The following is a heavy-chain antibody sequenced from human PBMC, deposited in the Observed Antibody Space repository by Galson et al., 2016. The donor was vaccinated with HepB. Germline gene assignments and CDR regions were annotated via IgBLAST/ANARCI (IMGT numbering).Heavy chain of an antibody. CDR2: INTYTGNT. Sequence: SVKVSCKASGYTFTSYGINWVRQAPGQGLEWMGRINTYTGNTNYPQKFQGRVTMTTDTSTSTAYMDLRSLRPDDTAVYYCARDRAYGGLMFDSWGQGNLVTVSS. V-gene: IGHV1-18*01. CDR3: ARDRAYGGLMFDS. D-gene: IGHD3-10*01. J-gene: IGHJ4*02. CDR1: GYTFTSYG.